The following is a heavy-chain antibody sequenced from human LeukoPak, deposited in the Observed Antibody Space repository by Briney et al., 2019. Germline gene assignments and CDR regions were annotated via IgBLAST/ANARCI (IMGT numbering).Heavy chain of an antibody. J-gene: IGHJ4*02. Sequence: PGGSLRLSCTASGFTFSNYGMHWVRQAPGKGLEWVAVISYDGSNEYYADFVKGRFTISRDNSKNTLFLQMNSLRPEDTAVYHCAKVALFSGYYPPFDYWGQGTLVTVSS. CDR2: ISYDGSNE. CDR1: GFTFSNYG. D-gene: IGHD3-22*01. V-gene: IGHV3-30*18. CDR3: AKVALFSGYYPPFDY.